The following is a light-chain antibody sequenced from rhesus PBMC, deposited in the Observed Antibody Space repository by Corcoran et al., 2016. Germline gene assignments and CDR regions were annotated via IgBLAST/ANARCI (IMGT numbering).Light chain of an antibody. V-gene: IGKV3-24*04. Sequence: ETVVTQSPATLSLSPGEIATLSCRASQSVGSYLAWYQQKPGQAPRPLIYGPTSRANGIPDRFSGRGSVTDVTLTISSLGPEDVGVYYCQQSSNLSRTFGQGTKVEIK. CDR1: QSVGSY. CDR3: QQSSNLSRT. J-gene: IGKJ1*01. CDR2: GPT.